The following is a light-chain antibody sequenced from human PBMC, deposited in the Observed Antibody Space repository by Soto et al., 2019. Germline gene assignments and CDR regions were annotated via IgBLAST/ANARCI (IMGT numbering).Light chain of an antibody. CDR2: QVT. J-gene: IGLJ1*01. Sequence: QSVLTQPASVSGSPGQSITISCTGTSSDVGAYNFVSWHQQHPGKAPKLMIYQVTNRPSRVSNRFSGSKSGNTASLTISGLQADDEADYYRTSYSSSDIFYVFGTGTKVTVL. CDR1: SSDVGAYNF. CDR3: TSYSSSDIFYV. V-gene: IGLV2-14*01.